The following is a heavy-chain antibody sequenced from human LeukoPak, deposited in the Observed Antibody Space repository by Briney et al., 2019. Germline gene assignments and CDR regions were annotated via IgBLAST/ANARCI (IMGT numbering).Heavy chain of an antibody. CDR3: ANGPHYQILTGFYKVRSHLDY. D-gene: IGHD3-9*01. CDR1: GFTFSNYG. CDR2: IRYDGSNI. J-gene: IGHJ4*02. V-gene: IGHV3-30*02. Sequence: GGSLRLSCAASGFTFSNYGMHWVRQAPGNRLEWVAFIRYDGSNIYYADSVKGRFTISRDNSKNTLYLQMNSLRAEDTAIYYCANGPHYQILTGFYKVRSHLDYWGQGTLVTVSS.